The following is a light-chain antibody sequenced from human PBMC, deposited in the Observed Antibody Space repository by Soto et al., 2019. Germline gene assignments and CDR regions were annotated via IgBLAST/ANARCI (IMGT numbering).Light chain of an antibody. Sequence: EIVLTQSPGTLSLSPGERATLSCRASQSVNSSYLAWYQQKPGQAPRLLIYGASSRATGIPDRFSGSWSGTDFSITISRLEPEVFALYYCQQYGSSPAFGGGTKVEIK. CDR2: GAS. V-gene: IGKV3-20*01. CDR1: QSVNSSY. J-gene: IGKJ4*01. CDR3: QQYGSSPA.